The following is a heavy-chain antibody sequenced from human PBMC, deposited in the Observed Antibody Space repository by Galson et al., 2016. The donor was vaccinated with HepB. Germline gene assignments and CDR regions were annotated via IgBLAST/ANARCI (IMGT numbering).Heavy chain of an antibody. CDR1: GFTFSSYW. V-gene: IGHV3-74*01. J-gene: IGHJ4*02. CDR3: AREFSGSRFSDY. D-gene: IGHD1-26*01. CDR2: ISSDVNSDGRST. Sequence: SLRLSCAVSGFTFSSYWMHWVRQAPGKGLVWVSRISSDVNSDGRSTNYADAVKGRFTISRDNAKNTLYLQMNSLRDEDMAVYYCAREFSGSRFSDYWGQGTLVAVSS.